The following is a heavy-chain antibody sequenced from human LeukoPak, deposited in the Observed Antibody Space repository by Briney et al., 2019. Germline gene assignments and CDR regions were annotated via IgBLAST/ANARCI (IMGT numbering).Heavy chain of an antibody. CDR2: ISAYNGNT. V-gene: IGHV1-18*01. J-gene: IGHJ6*03. CDR1: GYTFTSYG. Sequence: ASVKVSCKASGYTFTSYGISWVRQAPGQGLEWMGWISAYNGNTNYAQKLQGRVTMTTDTPTSTAYMELRSLRSDDTAVYYCARVANGPIAAAGKPVGYYYYMDVWGKGTTVTVSS. CDR3: ARVANGPIAAAGKPVGYYYYMDV. D-gene: IGHD6-13*01.